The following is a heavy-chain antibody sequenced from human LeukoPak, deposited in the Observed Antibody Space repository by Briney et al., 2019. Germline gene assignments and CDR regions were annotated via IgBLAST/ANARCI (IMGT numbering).Heavy chain of an antibody. CDR1: GGSISSYY. Sequence: SETLSLTCTVSGGSISSYYWSWIRQPPGKGLEWIGYIYYSGSTNYNPSLKCRVTISVDTSKNQFSLKLSSVTAADTAVYYCARSQLLGSEYYYYMDVWGKGTTVTVSS. V-gene: IGHV4-59*01. CDR3: ARSQLLGSEYYYYMDV. J-gene: IGHJ6*03. D-gene: IGHD1-14*01. CDR2: IYYSGST.